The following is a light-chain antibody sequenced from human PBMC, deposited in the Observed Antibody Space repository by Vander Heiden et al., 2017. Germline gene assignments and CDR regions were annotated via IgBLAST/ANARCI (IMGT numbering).Light chain of an antibody. J-gene: IGKJ2*01. CDR1: QDIRND. Sequence: AIQMTPSPSSLSASVGDRVTITCRASQDIRNDLGWYQQKPGKAPKVLIYAAASLQSEVPSRFGGSGSGTEFTLTSSSLQHEDFATYYCLQEYSYPFTFGQGTKLEIK. CDR2: AAA. V-gene: IGKV1-6*01. CDR3: LQEYSYPFT.